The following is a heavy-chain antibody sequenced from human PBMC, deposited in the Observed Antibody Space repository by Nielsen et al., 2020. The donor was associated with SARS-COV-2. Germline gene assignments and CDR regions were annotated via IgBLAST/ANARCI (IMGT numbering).Heavy chain of an antibody. J-gene: IGHJ4*02. Sequence: WIRQPPGKGLEWVSYISSSSSYTNYADSVKGRFTISRDNSKNTLYLQMNSLRAEDTAVYYCAKDPKEMATISDYWGQGALVTVSS. D-gene: IGHD5-24*01. CDR2: ISSSSSYT. V-gene: IGHV3-11*05. CDR3: AKDPKEMATISDY.